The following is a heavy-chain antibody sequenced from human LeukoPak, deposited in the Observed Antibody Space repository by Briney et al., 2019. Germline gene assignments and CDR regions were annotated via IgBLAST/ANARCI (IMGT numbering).Heavy chain of an antibody. CDR1: GFTFSSYS. Sequence: GGSLRLSCAASGFTFSSYSMNWVRQAPGKGLEWVSYISSSSSTIYYADSVKGRFTISRDNAKNSLYLQMNSLRAEDTAVYYCARDCQRFGESFYYGMDVWGQGTTVTVSS. D-gene: IGHD3-10*01. J-gene: IGHJ6*02. V-gene: IGHV3-48*04. CDR2: ISSSSSTI. CDR3: ARDCQRFGESFYYGMDV.